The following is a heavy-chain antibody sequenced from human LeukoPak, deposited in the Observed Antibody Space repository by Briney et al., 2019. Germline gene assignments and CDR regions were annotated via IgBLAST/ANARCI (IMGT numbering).Heavy chain of an antibody. V-gene: IGHV4-31*03. D-gene: IGHD6-13*01. CDR2: IYYSGST. Sequence: SSETLSLTCTVSGVSISSGGYYWSWIRQHPGKGLEWIGYIYYSGSTYYNPSLKSRVTISVDTSKNQFSLKLSSVTAADTAVYYCARSPSSGIAAAGVDYWGQGTLVTVSS. CDR3: ARSPSSGIAAAGVDY. CDR1: GVSISSGGYY. J-gene: IGHJ4*02.